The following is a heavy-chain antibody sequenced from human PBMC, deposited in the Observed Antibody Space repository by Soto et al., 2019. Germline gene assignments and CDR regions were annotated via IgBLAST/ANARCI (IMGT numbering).Heavy chain of an antibody. CDR3: ARGAKSNYYDSSGYYPTNC. V-gene: IGHV3-30-3*01. Sequence: QVQLVESGGGVVQPGTSLRLSCAASGFTFSSYAMHWVRQAPGKGLEWVAVISYDGSNKYYADSVKGRFTISRDNSKNTLYLQMNSLRAEDTAVYYCARGAKSNYYDSSGYYPTNCWGQGTLVTVSS. CDR1: GFTFSSYA. J-gene: IGHJ4*02. CDR2: ISYDGSNK. D-gene: IGHD3-22*01.